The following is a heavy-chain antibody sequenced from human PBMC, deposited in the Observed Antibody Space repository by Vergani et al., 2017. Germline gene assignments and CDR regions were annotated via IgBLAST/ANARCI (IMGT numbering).Heavy chain of an antibody. J-gene: IGHJ6*03. CDR1: GGSISSYY. D-gene: IGHD4-17*01. V-gene: IGHV4-59*01. Sequence: QVQLQESGPGLVKPSETLSLTRTVSGGSISSYYWSWIRQPPGKGLEWIGYIYYSGSTNYNPSLKSRVTISVDTSKNQFSLKLSSVTAADTAVYYCARARGYGDYGWYYYYYMDVWGKGP. CDR2: IYYSGST. CDR3: ARARGYGDYGWYYYYYMDV.